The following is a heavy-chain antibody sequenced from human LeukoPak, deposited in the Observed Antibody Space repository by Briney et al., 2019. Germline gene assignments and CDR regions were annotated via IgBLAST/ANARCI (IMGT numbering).Heavy chain of an antibody. Sequence: GGSLRLSCAASGFTFSNYWMSWVRQAPGKGLELAANIKQDGSEKYYVDSVKGRFTISRDNAKNSLYLQMNSLRAEDTAVYYCARVRGVGATKYYFDYWGQGTLVTVSS. D-gene: IGHD1-26*01. J-gene: IGHJ4*02. CDR1: GFTFSNYW. CDR2: IKQDGSEK. V-gene: IGHV3-7*01. CDR3: ARVRGVGATKYYFDY.